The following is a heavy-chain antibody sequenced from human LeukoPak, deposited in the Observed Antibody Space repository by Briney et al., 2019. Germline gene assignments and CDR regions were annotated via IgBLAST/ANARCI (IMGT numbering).Heavy chain of an antibody. D-gene: IGHD3-22*01. CDR2: ISGSGGTT. Sequence: GGSLRLSCAVSGFTFSNYAMSWVRQAPGKRLEWVSAISGSGGTTYHADSVKGRFTISRDNSKNTLYLQMNTLRAEDTAVYYCAKDGYDYDSSYSYFDYWGQGTLVTVSS. J-gene: IGHJ4*02. CDR3: AKDGYDYDSSYSYFDY. V-gene: IGHV3-23*01. CDR1: GFTFSNYA.